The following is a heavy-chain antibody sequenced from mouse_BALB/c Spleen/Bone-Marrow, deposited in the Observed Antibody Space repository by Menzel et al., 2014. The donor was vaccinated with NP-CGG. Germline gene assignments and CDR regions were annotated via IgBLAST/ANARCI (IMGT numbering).Heavy chain of an antibody. CDR2: ISSGGSYT. CDR1: GFAFSSYD. J-gene: IGHJ2*01. CDR3: ARPLTGAYFDY. D-gene: IGHD4-1*01. V-gene: IGHV5-9*02. Sequence: EVKLVESGGGLVKPGGSLKLSCAASGFAFSSYDMSWVRQTPEKRLEWVATISSGGSYTYYPDSVKGRSTISRDNARNTLYLQMSSLRSEDTALYYCARPLTGAYFDYWGQGTTLTVSS.